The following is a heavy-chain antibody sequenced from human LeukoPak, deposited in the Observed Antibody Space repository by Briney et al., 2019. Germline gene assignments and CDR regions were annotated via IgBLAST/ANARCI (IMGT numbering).Heavy chain of an antibody. D-gene: IGHD3-22*01. V-gene: IGHV1-2*06. J-gene: IGHJ4*02. CDR1: GYTFTVYY. CDR2: INPNSGDT. CDR3: AIPDYYDSSGYYYVWYFDY. Sequence: ASVRVSCTASGYTFTVYYMHWVRPAPGQGLEWMGRINPNSGDTNYAQKFQGRVTITADESTSTAYMELSSLRSEDTAVYYCAIPDYYDSSGYYYVWYFDYWGQGTLVTVSS.